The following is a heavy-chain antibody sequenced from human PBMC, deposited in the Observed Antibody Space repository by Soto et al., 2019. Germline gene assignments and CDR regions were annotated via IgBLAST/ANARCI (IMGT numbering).Heavy chain of an antibody. D-gene: IGHD3-9*01. CDR2: IYYSGYT. V-gene: IGHV4-39*07. J-gene: IGHJ4*02. CDR1: GGYISSSSYY. CDR3: ASGYYDILTGRDTKYYFDY. Sequence: TSETLSLTCTVSGGYISSSSYYWGWIRQPPGKGLEWIGSIYYSGYTYYNPSLKSRVMISVDTSKNQFSLNLSSVTAADTAVYYCASGYYDILTGRDTKYYFDYWGQGTLVTVSS.